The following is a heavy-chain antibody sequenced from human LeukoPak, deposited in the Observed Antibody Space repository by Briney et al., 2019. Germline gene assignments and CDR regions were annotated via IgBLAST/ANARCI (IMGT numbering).Heavy chain of an antibody. Sequence: GGSLRLSCAASGFTFSSYWMSWVRQAPGKGLEWVAIIKQDGSEKYYVDSVKGRFTISIDNAKNSLYLQMNSLRVEDTAVYYCARDKYSGFVFDCWGQGTLVTVSS. CDR3: ARDKYSGFVFDC. CDR2: IKQDGSEK. D-gene: IGHD5-12*01. V-gene: IGHV3-7*01. CDR1: GFTFSSYW. J-gene: IGHJ4*02.